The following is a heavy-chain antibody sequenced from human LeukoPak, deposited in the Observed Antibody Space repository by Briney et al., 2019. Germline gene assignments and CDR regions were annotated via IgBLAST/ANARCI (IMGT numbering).Heavy chain of an antibody. CDR3: AKYYYGSGSKGYFDY. J-gene: IGHJ4*02. CDR2: ISGSGGST. V-gene: IGHV3-23*01. Sequence: GGSLRLSCAASGFTFSSYAMSWVRQAPGKGLEWVSTISGSGGSTYYADSVKGRFTISRDNSKNTLDLQMNSVRAEDTAVYYCAKYYYGSGSKGYFDYWGQGTLVTVSS. D-gene: IGHD3-10*01. CDR1: GFTFSSYA.